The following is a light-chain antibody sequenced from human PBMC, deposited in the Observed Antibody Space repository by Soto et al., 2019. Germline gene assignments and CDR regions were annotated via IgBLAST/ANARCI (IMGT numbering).Light chain of an antibody. CDR2: AAS. CDR1: QIISTY. J-gene: IGKJ4*01. CDR3: QQSYSTPLT. V-gene: IGKV1-39*01. Sequence: DIQMTQSPSSLSASVGDRVTITCRASQIISTYLNWYQHKPGKAPKLLIYAASILLNGVPSRFSGSGSGTDFTLTISSLQPEDFATYYGQQSYSTPLTFGGGTKVEIK.